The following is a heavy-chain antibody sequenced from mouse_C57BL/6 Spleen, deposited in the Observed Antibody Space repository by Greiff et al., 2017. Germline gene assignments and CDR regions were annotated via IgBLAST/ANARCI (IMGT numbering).Heavy chain of an antibody. CDR3: ARRTMVTTRGFDY. Sequence: VQLQQSGAELVRPGTSVKVSCKASGYAFTNYLIEWVKQRPGQGLEWIGVINPGSGGTNYNEKFKGKATLTADKSSSTAYMQLSSLTSEDSAVYFCARRTMVTTRGFDYWGQGTTLTVSS. V-gene: IGHV1-54*01. J-gene: IGHJ2*01. CDR2: INPGSGGT. CDR1: GYAFTNYL. D-gene: IGHD2-2*01.